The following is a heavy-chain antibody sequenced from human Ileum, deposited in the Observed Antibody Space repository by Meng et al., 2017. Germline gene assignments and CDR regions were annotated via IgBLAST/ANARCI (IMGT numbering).Heavy chain of an antibody. CDR3: ARDPNYYDSSGYVDY. V-gene: IGHV3-30*01. CDR1: GFTFSSYA. J-gene: IGHJ4*02. CDR2: ISYDGSNK. D-gene: IGHD3-22*01. Sequence: QVELVGSGGGVVQPGRSLRLSCAASGFTFSSYAMHWVRQAPGKGLEWVAVISYDGSNKYYADSVKGRFTISRDNSKNTLYLQMNSLRAEDTAVYYCARDPNYYDSSGYVDYWGQGTLVTVSS.